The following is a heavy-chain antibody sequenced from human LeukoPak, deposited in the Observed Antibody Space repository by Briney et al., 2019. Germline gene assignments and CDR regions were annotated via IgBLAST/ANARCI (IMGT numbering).Heavy chain of an antibody. Sequence: GGSLRLSCAASGFMFRSYAMHWVRQAPGKGLEWVSVTSYDGNDKYYADSVKGRFTISRDNSKNTLYLQMNSMRVEDTAVYYCARASYSNHPKGTVDIWGQGAMVTVSS. V-gene: IGHV3-30-3*01. J-gene: IGHJ3*02. CDR3: ARASYSNHPKGTVDI. D-gene: IGHD4-11*01. CDR2: TSYDGNDK. CDR1: GFMFRSYA.